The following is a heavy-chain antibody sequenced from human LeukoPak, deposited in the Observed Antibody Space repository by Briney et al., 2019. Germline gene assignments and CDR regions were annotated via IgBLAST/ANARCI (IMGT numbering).Heavy chain of an antibody. CDR3: ARLDSDDY. CDR1: GYTFSSYY. V-gene: IGHV1-46*01. D-gene: IGHD3-22*01. J-gene: IGHJ4*02. Sequence: ASVKVSCKASGYTFSSYYMHWIRQDPRHGLEWLGIINPSGGSTDYAQKFQGRVTMTRDTSISTAYMELSRLRSDDTAAYYCARLDSDDYWGQGTLVTVSS. CDR2: INPSGGST.